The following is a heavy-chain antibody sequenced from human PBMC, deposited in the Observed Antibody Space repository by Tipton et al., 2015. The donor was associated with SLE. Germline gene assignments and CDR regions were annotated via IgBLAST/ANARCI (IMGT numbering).Heavy chain of an antibody. CDR3: ARLLNPEHAFDI. CDR1: GGSISSYY. J-gene: IGHJ3*02. V-gene: IGHV4-59*08. Sequence: TPSLTCTVSGGSISSYYWSWIRQPPGKGLEWIGYIYYSGSTNYNPSLKSRVTISVDTSKNQFSLKLSSVTAADTAVYYCARLLNPEHAFDIWGQGTMVTVSS. CDR2: IYYSGST. D-gene: IGHD2-15*01.